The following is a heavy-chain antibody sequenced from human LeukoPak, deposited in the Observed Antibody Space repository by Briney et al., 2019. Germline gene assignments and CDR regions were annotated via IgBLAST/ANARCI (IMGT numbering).Heavy chain of an antibody. CDR3: ARDNLTYYDFWSGYRTHYYYYYGMDV. Sequence: KSSETLSPTCTVSGGSISSYYWSWIRQPPGKGLEWIGYIYYSGSTNYNPSLKSRVTISVDTSKNQFSLKLSSVTAADTAVYYCARDNLTYYDFWSGYRTHYYYYYGMDVWGQGTTVTVSS. CDR1: GGSISSYY. J-gene: IGHJ6*02. CDR2: IYYSGST. D-gene: IGHD3-3*01. V-gene: IGHV4-59*01.